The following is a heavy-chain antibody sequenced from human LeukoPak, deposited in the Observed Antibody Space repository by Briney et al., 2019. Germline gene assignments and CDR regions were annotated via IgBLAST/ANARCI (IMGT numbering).Heavy chain of an antibody. V-gene: IGHV3-21*01. CDR1: GFTFSSYS. D-gene: IGHD3-10*01. Sequence: KTGGSLRLSCAASGFTFSSYSMNWVRQAPGKGLEWVSSISSSSSYIYYADSVKGRFAISRDNAKNSLYLQMNSLRAEDTAVYYCARWELRYYFDYWGQGTLVTVSS. J-gene: IGHJ4*02. CDR3: ARWELRYYFDY. CDR2: ISSSSSYI.